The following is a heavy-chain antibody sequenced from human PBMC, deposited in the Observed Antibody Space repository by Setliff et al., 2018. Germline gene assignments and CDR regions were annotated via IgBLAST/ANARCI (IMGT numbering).Heavy chain of an antibody. D-gene: IGHD3-9*01. Sequence: ASVKVSCKASGYTLTTYFMNWVRQAPGQGLEWMGWISAYNGNTNYAQKLQGRVTMTTDTSTSTAYMELRSLRSDDTAVYYCARDGDASFYYDILTGHSPPYYFDYWGQGTLVTVSS. V-gene: IGHV1-18*01. CDR1: GYTLTTYF. CDR3: ARDGDASFYYDILTGHSPPYYFDY. CDR2: ISAYNGNT. J-gene: IGHJ4*02.